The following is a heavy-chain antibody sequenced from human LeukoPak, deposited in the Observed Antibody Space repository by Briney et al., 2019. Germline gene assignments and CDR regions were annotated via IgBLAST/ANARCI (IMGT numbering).Heavy chain of an antibody. D-gene: IGHD1-26*01. CDR1: GDSIASSSYY. V-gene: IGHV4-39*07. J-gene: IGHJ6*02. Sequence: SETLSLTCTVSGDSIASSSYYWGWIRQPPGKGLEWIGSMYSSGSTYYNPSLTSRVSISVDTSKNQFSLKLSSVTAADTAVYYCARQKWEQQGRDYYFNGLDVWGPGTTVTVSS. CDR3: ARQKWEQQGRDYYFNGLDV. CDR2: MYSSGST.